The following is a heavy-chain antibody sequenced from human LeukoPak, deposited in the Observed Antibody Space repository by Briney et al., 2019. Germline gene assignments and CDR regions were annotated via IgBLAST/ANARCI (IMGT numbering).Heavy chain of an antibody. CDR3: TTGIRGD. V-gene: IGHV3-15*04. CDR2: IASKTDGGTT. J-gene: IGHJ4*02. CDR1: GLRFSDVW. Sequence: PGGSLRLSCAASGLRFSDVWMNWVRQAPGKGLEWVGRIASKTDGGTTDYAAPVKGRFTISRDDSKNTLFLQMNSLKTEDTAVYYCTTGIRGDCGQGTLVTVSS.